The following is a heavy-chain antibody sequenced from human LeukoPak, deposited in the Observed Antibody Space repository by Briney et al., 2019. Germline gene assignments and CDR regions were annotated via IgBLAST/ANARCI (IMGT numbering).Heavy chain of an antibody. CDR3: ARDPGGYSSGSLGFDY. CDR2: IYTSGST. CDR1: GGSISSYY. Sequence: SETLSLTCTVSGGSISSYYWSWIRQPAGKGLEWIGRIYTSGSTNYNPSLKSRVTISVDTSKNQFSLKLSSVTAADTAVYYCARDPGGYSSGSLGFDYWGQGTLVTVSS. J-gene: IGHJ4*02. V-gene: IGHV4-4*07. D-gene: IGHD6-19*01.